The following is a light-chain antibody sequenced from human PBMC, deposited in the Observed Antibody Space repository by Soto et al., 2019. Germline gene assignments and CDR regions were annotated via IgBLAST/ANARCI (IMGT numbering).Light chain of an antibody. CDR2: DAS. V-gene: IGKV1-33*01. J-gene: IGKJ3*01. CDR1: QDITNH. CDR3: QKYDNLPQ. Sequence: DIQMTQSPSSLSVSVGDRVTITCQASQDITNHLNWYQHKPGKAPKLLIYDASSLQTGVPSRFSGGGSGTDFTFTISSLQPEDVATYYCQKYDNLPQFGPGTKVEVK.